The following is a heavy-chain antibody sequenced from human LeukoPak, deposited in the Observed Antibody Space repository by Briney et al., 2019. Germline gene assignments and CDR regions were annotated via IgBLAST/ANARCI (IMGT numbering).Heavy chain of an antibody. V-gene: IGHV1-69*01. Sequence: VASVKVSCKASGGTFSSYAISWVRQAPGQGLEWMGGIIPIFGTANYAQKFQGRVTITADESTSTAYMELSSLRSEDTAVYYCARVGDCTNGVCYNYYYYGMDVWGQGTTVTVSS. J-gene: IGHJ6*02. D-gene: IGHD2-8*01. CDR3: ARVGDCTNGVCYNYYYYGMDV. CDR2: IIPIFGTA. CDR1: GGTFSSYA.